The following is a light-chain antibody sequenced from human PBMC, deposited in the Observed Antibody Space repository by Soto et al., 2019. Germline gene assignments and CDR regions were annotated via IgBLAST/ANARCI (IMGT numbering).Light chain of an antibody. V-gene: IGKV1-27*01. CDR1: QGISNY. Sequence: DIQMTQSPSSLSASVGDRVTITCRASQGISNYLAWYQQKPGKVPRLLIFAASTLQSGAPSRFRGAGSETDFTLTINGLQPEDVATYYCQKYNSAPLTFGQGTKVEIK. J-gene: IGKJ1*01. CDR2: AAS. CDR3: QKYNSAPLT.